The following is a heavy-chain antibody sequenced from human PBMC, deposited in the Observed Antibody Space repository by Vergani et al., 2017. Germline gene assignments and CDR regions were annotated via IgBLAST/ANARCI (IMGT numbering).Heavy chain of an antibody. CDR3: AKIGDYVFRFAFDI. CDR1: GFTFSSYD. V-gene: IGHV3-23*01. J-gene: IGHJ3*02. Sequence: EVQLLESGGGLVQPGGSLRLSCAASGFTFSSYDMRWVRQAPGKGLEWVSAISGSGGSTYYADSVKGRFTISRDNSKNTLYLQMTSLRAEDTAVYYCAKIGDYVFRFAFDIWGQGTMVTVSS. D-gene: IGHD4-17*01. CDR2: ISGSGGST.